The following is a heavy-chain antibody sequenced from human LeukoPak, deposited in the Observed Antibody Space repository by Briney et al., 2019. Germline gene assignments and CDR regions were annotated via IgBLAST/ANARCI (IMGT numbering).Heavy chain of an antibody. Sequence: GGSLRLSCGATGFTISSYWMHWVRQAPGKGLVWVSRINGDGSSTTYADSVKGRFTISRDNAKNSLYLQMRNLRAEDTAVYFCARGGGLDVWGQGATVTVSS. CDR3: ARGGGLDV. D-gene: IGHD3-16*01. V-gene: IGHV3-74*03. J-gene: IGHJ6*02. CDR1: GFTISSYW. CDR2: INGDGSST.